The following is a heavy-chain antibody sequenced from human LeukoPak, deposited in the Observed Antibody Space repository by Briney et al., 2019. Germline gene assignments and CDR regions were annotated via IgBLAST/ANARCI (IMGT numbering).Heavy chain of an antibody. CDR2: IYYSGST. D-gene: IGHD3-22*01. Sequence: RASQTLSLTCTVSGGSVSSGSYYWSWIRQPPGKGLEWIGYIYYSGSTNYNPSLKSRVTISVDTSKNQFSLKLSSVTAADTAVYYCVREGHYDSSGYYADLLDYWGQGTLVTVSS. CDR3: VREGHYDSSGYYADLLDY. CDR1: GGSVSSGSYY. J-gene: IGHJ4*02. V-gene: IGHV4-61*01.